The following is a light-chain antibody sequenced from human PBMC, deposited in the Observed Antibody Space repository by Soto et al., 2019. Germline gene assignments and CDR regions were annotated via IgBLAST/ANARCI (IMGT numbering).Light chain of an antibody. CDR2: EVS. CDR3: FSFTTTSTHV. CDR1: SSDVGKYDY. J-gene: IGLJ1*01. Sequence: QSVLTQPPSASGSPGQSVTLSCTGTSSDVGKYDYVSWFQHHPGKAPKLIIYEVSKLPSGVPDRFSGSKSGSTASLTVSGLQVEDEAEYFCFSFTTTSTHVFGTGTKVTVL. V-gene: IGLV2-8*01.